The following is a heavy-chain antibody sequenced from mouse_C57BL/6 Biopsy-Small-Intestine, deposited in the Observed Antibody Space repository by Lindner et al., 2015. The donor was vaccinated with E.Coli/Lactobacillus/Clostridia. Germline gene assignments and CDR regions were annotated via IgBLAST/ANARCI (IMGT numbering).Heavy chain of an antibody. CDR3: AWSGTGVRSEY. J-gene: IGHJ4*01. V-gene: IGHV1-81*01. D-gene: IGHD4-1*01. CDR2: IIPILGTA. CDR1: GYTFTTYA. Sequence: SVKVSCKASGYTFTTYAISWVRQAPGQGLEWMGGIIPILGTANYAQKFQGRVTITADESATTAYMELSSLTSQDTAVYYCAWSGTGVRSEYWGLGTLVTVSS.